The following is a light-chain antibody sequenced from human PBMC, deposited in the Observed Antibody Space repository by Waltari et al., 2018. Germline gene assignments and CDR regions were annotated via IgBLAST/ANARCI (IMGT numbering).Light chain of an antibody. CDR1: SGHSNHV. V-gene: IGLV4-69*02. Sequence: QLVLTQSPSASASLGASVKLTCPLSSGHSNHVIAWQPQQPEKGPRYLMKVNSNGSHSKGDEIPDRFSGSSSGAERYLTISSLQSEDDADYYCQTGGHGTWVFGGGTKLTVL. CDR3: QTGGHGTWV. J-gene: IGLJ3*02. CDR2: VNSNGSH.